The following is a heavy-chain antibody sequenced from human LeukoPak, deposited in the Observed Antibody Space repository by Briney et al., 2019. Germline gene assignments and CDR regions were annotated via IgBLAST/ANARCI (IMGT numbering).Heavy chain of an antibody. CDR3: ARHIPFDC. J-gene: IGHJ4*02. Sequence: GGSLRLSCAASGFTFSSYNMNWVRQAPGKGLEWVSHISSSSRTIYYADSVKGRFTISRDNAKNSLYLQMDSLRAEDTAVYYCARHIPFDCWGQGTLVTVSS. CDR2: ISSSSRTI. CDR1: GFTFSSYN. D-gene: IGHD2-21*01. V-gene: IGHV3-48*01.